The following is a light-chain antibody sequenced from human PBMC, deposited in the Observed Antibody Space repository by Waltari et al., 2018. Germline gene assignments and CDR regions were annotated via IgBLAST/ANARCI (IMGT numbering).Light chain of an antibody. CDR2: DVI. CDR1: SSDIGDYNS. V-gene: IGLV2-11*01. J-gene: IGLJ1*01. CDR3: CSYAGRYTPYV. Sequence: QSALTQPRSVSGSPGQSVTFSCTGTSSDIGDYNSVSWYQQHPGQAPKLMIYDVIKRPHGVPDRFSGSKSVNTASLTISGLQAEDEADYYCCSYAGRYTPYVFGTGTKVTVL.